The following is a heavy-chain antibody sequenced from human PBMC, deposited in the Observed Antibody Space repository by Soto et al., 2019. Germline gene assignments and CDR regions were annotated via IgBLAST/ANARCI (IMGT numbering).Heavy chain of an antibody. D-gene: IGHD3-22*01. J-gene: IGHJ4*02. CDR3: ARGYYYDRRGYWFDY. Sequence: SSETLSLTCAVYGGSFSGYYWSWIRQPPGKGLEWIGEINHSGSTNYNPSLKSRVTISVDTSKNQFSLKLSSVTAADTAVYYCARGYYYDRRGYWFDYFGQGALLTVSS. CDR2: INHSGST. CDR1: GGSFSGYY. V-gene: IGHV4-34*01.